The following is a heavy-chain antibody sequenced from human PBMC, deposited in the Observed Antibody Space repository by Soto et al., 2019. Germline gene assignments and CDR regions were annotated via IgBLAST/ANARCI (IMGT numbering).Heavy chain of an antibody. CDR2: ISNSGNT. V-gene: IGHV4-61*01. CDR1: GGSFSSSPSYY. D-gene: IGHD6-13*01. J-gene: IGHJ4*02. CDR3: ARVSSSWGLVNYFDY. Sequence: PSETLSLTCTVSGGSFSSSPSYYWSWIRQPPGKGLEWIGYISNSGNTNYNPSLKSRLTISVDMSTNQFSLKLSSVAAADTAVYYCARVSSSWGLVNYFDYWGQGTLVTVSS.